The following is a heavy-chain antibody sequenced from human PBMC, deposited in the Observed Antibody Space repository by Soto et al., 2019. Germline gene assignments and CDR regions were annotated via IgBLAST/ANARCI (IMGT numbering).Heavy chain of an antibody. Sequence: QGQLVQSGAEVKKPGSSVKVSCKASGGTIRRYAISWVRQSPGRGREWLGGIITRFGTPSYAQTEKFQGRLTLNADGHMITASMQLSILRSEDPAVYFFAVVDISANDAVPYFYSIDVLGQGTTVIVSS. J-gene: IGHJ6*03. CDR3: AVVDISANDAVPYFYSIDV. CDR1: GGTIRRYA. D-gene: IGHD3-22*01. CDR2: IITRFGTP. V-gene: IGHV1-69*01.